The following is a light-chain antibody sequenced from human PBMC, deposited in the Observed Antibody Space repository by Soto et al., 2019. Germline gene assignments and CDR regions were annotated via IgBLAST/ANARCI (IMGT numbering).Light chain of an antibody. Sequence: QSALTQPRSVSGSPGQSVTFSCTGTSSDVGGYNYVSWYQQHPGKAPKLMIYDVTKRPSGVPDRFSGSKSGNTASLNISALQSEDEADYYCCSYAGSYTLKVFGGGTKVTVL. CDR1: SSDVGGYNY. CDR2: DVT. V-gene: IGLV2-11*01. CDR3: CSYAGSYTLKV. J-gene: IGLJ3*02.